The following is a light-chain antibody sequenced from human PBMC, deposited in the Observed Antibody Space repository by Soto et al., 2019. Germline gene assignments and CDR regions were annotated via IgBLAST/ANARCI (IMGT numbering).Light chain of an antibody. CDR3: QQRSNWPPYT. J-gene: IGKJ2*01. V-gene: IGKV3-11*01. CDR2: DAS. CDR1: QSVSSY. Sequence: IVLTQSPATLTLSPGERATLSCRASQSVSSYLAWYQQRPGQAPRLLIYDASNRATGIPARLRGSGSGTDFTLTISSLEPEDFAVYYCQQRSNWPPYTFGQGTKLEIK.